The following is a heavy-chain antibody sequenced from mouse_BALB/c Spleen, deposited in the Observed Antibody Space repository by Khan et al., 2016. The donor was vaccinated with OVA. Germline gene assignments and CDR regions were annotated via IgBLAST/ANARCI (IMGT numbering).Heavy chain of an antibody. D-gene: IGHD1-1*01. V-gene: IGHV3-2*02. CDR2: IKYSGST. J-gene: IGHJ2*01. CDR1: GYSITSDYA. CDR3: ARSGTITTVVITDFDY. Sequence: EVKLEVSGPGLVKPSQSLSLTCTVTGYSITSDYAWNWIRQFPGNKLEWVGYIKYSGSTSYNPSLKSRISITRDTSKNQFFLQLNSVTTEDTATXYCARSGTITTVVITDFDYWGQGTTLTVSS.